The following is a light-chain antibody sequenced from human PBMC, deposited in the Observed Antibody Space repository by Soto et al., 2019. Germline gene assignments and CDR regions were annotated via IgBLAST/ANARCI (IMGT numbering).Light chain of an antibody. J-gene: IGKJ1*01. CDR2: DAS. CDR3: QQYGGSPPQT. V-gene: IGKV3-20*01. CDR1: QGVSSNY. Sequence: EAVLTQSPGTLSLSPWERATLSCRASQGVSSNYFAWYQQKPGQAPMLLIFDASTKATGIPDRFSGSGSGTDFTLTSSRLEPEDVAVYYCQQYGGSPPQTFGQGTKVEIK.